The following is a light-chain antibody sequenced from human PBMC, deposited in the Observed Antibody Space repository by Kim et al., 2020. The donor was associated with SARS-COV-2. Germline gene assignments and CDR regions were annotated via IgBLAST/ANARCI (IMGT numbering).Light chain of an antibody. J-gene: IGLJ3*02. Sequence: QSCTFSCTGTCIDCGGFTYVSCYQQHPGKAPKLMIYDVSKRPSGVPDRFSGSKSVNTASLTISGLQAEDEADYYCCSYAGSYTFVFGGGTKLTVL. CDR1: CIDCGGFTY. V-gene: IGLV2-11*01. CDR3: CSYAGSYTFV. CDR2: DVS.